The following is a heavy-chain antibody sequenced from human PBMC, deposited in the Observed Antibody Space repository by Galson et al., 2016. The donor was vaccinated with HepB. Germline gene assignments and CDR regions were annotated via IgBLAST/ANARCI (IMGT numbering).Heavy chain of an antibody. V-gene: IGHV4-4*02. D-gene: IGHD2-21*02. J-gene: IGHJ4*02. Sequence: SETLSLTCGVSGGSISSRHWWSWVRQSPGKGLEWIGEIYHTGSANYNPSLKSRVTISVDKSKNHFSLELNSVTAADTAVYYCANLVYLSGDCYSVNWGQGTMVTVSS. CDR2: IYHTGSA. CDR1: GGSISSRHW. CDR3: ANLVYLSGDCYSVN.